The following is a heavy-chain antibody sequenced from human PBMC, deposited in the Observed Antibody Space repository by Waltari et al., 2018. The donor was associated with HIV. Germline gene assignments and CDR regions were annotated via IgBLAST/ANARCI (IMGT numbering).Heavy chain of an antibody. Sequence: QVQLHQSPSQFKKPGTSVKISCKSSENAFSGSVINWVRQAPGQGLEWIGLIVSKTWSPTYAQVVSGLLILSLDASVTTSYLQIRALKTNDTATYYCAEGYGAFDFDYWGQGTLITVSP. J-gene: IGHJ4*02. V-gene: IGHV7-4-1*01. CDR1: ENAFSGSV. CDR3: AEGYGAFDFDY. CDR2: IVSKTWSP. D-gene: IGHD2-15*01.